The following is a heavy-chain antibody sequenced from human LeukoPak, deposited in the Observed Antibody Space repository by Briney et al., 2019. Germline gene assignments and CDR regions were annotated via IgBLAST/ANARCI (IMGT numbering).Heavy chain of an antibody. J-gene: IGHJ4*02. Sequence: PSETLSLTCTVSGGYISSTSYLWGWVRQPPGEGLERIGSIYHGGRTFYNPSLKSRVTVSADTSKNHISLTVRSVTAADTAVYYCARQIPDERGYYQYYFDYWGQGTLVTVSS. CDR1: GGYISSTSYL. D-gene: IGHD3-22*01. V-gene: IGHV4-39*01. CDR2: IYHGGRT. CDR3: ARQIPDERGYYQYYFDY.